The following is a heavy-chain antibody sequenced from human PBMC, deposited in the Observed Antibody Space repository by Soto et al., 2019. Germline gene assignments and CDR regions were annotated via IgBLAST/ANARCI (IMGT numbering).Heavy chain of an antibody. CDR2: IDPSDSYT. CDR1: GYSFTSYW. J-gene: IGHJ6*02. D-gene: IGHD3-3*01. Sequence: PGESLKISCKGSGYSFTSYWISWVRQMPGKGLEWMGRIDPSDSYTNYSLSFQGHVTISADKSISTAYLQWSSLKASDTAMYYCARHYDFWSQSTYYYGMDVWGQGTTVTVSS. CDR3: ARHYDFWSQSTYYYGMDV. V-gene: IGHV5-10-1*01.